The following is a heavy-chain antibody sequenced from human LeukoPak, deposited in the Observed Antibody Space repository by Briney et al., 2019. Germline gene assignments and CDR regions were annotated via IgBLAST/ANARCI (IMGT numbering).Heavy chain of an antibody. V-gene: IGHV1-2*02. J-gene: IGHJ4*02. CDR2: INPNRGGT. CDR3: ARDLELRGVDY. D-gene: IGHD1-7*01. Sequence: EASVKVSCKASGYTFTGYYMHCVREAPGQGLEWMGWINPNRGGTNYAQKFQGRVTMTRDTSISTAYMELSRLRSDDTAVYYCARDLELRGVDYWGQGTLVTVSS. CDR1: GYTFTGYY.